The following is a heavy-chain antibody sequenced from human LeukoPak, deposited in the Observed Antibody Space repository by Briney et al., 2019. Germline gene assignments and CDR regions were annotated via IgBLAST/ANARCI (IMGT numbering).Heavy chain of an antibody. CDR2: IKSKTDGGTT. D-gene: IGHD3-22*01. CDR1: GFTFSNAW. Sequence: GGSLRLSCAASGFTFSNAWMSWVRQAPGKGLEWAGRIKSKTDGGTTDYAAPVKGRFTISRDDSKNTLYLQMNSLKTEDTAVYYCTTGGYYDSSGYYYGGYFQHWGQGTLVTVSS. CDR3: TTGGYYDSSGYYYGGYFQH. V-gene: IGHV3-15*01. J-gene: IGHJ1*01.